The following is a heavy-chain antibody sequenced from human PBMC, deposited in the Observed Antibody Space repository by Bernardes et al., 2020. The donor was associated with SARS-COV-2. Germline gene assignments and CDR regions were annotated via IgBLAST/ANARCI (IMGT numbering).Heavy chain of an antibody. CDR3: ARGLEMAKITQPCDY. D-gene: IGHD5-12*01. CDR2: MNPNSVNT. CDR1: GYTFIDYD. J-gene: IGHJ4*02. Sequence: SVKVSCKASGYTFIDYDINWVRQATGQGLEWMGWMNPNSVNTGYAQKFQGRVTMTRDTSISTAYMEVSSLRSEDTAVYYCARGLEMAKITQPCDYWGQGTLVTVSS. V-gene: IGHV1-8*01.